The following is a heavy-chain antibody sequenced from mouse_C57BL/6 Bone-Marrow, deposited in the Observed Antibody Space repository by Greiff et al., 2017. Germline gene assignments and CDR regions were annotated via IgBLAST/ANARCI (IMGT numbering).Heavy chain of an antibody. Sequence: EVKLVESGGGLVQPGGSMKLSCAASGFTFSDAWMDWVRQSPEKGLEWVAEIRNKANNHATYYAESVKGRFTISRDDSKSSVYLQMNSLRAEDTGIYYCTLTMVPYYFDYWGQGTTLTVSS. CDR2: IRNKANNHAT. CDR1: GFTFSDAW. D-gene: IGHD1-1*02. CDR3: TLTMVPYYFDY. V-gene: IGHV6-6*01. J-gene: IGHJ2*01.